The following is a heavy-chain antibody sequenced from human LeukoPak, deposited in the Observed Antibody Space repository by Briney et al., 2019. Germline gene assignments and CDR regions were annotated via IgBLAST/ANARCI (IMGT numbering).Heavy chain of an antibody. CDR2: ISSSSSYI. V-gene: IGHV3-21*01. D-gene: IGHD2-15*01. J-gene: IGHJ5*02. Sequence: PGGSLRLSCAASGFTFSSYSMNWVRQAPGKGLEWVSSISSSSSYIYYADSVKGRFTISRDNAKNSIYLQMNSLRAEDTAVYYCARDGPPRSPTSGWFDPWGQGTLVTVSS. CDR3: ARDGPPRSPTSGWFDP. CDR1: GFTFSSYS.